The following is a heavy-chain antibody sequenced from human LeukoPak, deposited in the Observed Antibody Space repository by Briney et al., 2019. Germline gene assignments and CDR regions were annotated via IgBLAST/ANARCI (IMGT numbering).Heavy chain of an antibody. CDR1: GGSISDYH. Sequence: PSETLSLTCTVSGGSISDYHWSWIRQPPGKGLEWIGYIYYSGSTNYNPSLKSRVTISVDTSKNQFSLKLSSVTAADTAVYYCALVPMSYYDSSGYYLYWGQGTLVTVSS. CDR3: ALVPMSYYDSSGYYLY. CDR2: IYYSGST. V-gene: IGHV4-59*01. D-gene: IGHD3-22*01. J-gene: IGHJ4*02.